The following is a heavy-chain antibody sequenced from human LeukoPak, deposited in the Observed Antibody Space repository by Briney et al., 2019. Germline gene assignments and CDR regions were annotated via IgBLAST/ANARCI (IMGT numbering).Heavy chain of an antibody. V-gene: IGHV3-53*01. CDR1: GFTFSSYA. Sequence: GGSLRLSCAASGFTFSSYAMSWVRQAPGKGLEWVSVIYSGGSTYYADSVKGRFTISRDNSKNTLYLQMNSLRAEDTAVYYCARDRMVQGVMDSWGQGTLVTVSS. CDR2: IYSGGST. CDR3: ARDRMVQGVMDS. D-gene: IGHD3-10*01. J-gene: IGHJ4*02.